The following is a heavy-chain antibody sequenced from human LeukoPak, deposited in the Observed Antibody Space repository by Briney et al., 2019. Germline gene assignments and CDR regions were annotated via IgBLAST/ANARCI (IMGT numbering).Heavy chain of an antibody. CDR2: VSYDGGNT. CDR3: VRDVGVGTGIYYYFDY. D-gene: IGHD2-8*02. J-gene: IGHJ4*02. V-gene: IGHV3-33*01. CDR1: GFTFGSYA. Sequence: GGSLTLSCAASGFTFGSYAMHWVRQAPGKGLEWVGLVSYDGGNTYYGDSVRGRFSSSSDNSKNTVYLQINSPRADDSAVYYCVRDVGVGTGIYYYFDYWGQGTLVTVSS.